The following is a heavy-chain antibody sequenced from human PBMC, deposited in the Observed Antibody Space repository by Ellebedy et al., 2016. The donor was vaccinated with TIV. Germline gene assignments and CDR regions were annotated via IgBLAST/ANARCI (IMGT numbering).Heavy chain of an antibody. J-gene: IGHJ6*03. CDR1: GYTFSNYY. CDR3: ARGTYDYVWGSGRYQYYYMDV. D-gene: IGHD3-16*01. V-gene: IGHV1-46*01. CDR2: INPSGGRI. Sequence: ASVKVSCXASGYTFSNYYIHWVRQAPGQGLEWMGLINPSGGRISYAQNFQGRVTMTRDTSTSTAYMELWSLRSDGTAVYYCARGTYDYVWGSGRYQYYYMDVWGKGTTVTVSS.